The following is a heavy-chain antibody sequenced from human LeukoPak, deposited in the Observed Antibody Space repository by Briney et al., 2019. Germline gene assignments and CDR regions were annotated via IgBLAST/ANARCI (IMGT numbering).Heavy chain of an antibody. CDR2: MNPNSGNT. D-gene: IGHD3-10*01. CDR1: GYTFTSYD. Sequence: ASVKVSCKASGYTFTSYDINWVRQATGQGLEWMGWMNPNSGNTGYAQKFQGRVTITRNTSISTAYMELSSLRSEDTAVYYCARKQGVLRWFGESYYYYMDVWDKGTTVTVSS. J-gene: IGHJ6*03. V-gene: IGHV1-8*03. CDR3: ARKQGVLRWFGESYYYYMDV.